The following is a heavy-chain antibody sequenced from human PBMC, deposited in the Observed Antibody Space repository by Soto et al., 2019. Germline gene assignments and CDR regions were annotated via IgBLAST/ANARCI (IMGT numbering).Heavy chain of an antibody. CDR2: ISGYNGNT. CDR3: ARGSIFGADESPKYYYGLDV. Sequence: QVQLVQAGAEVKQPGASVKVSCKASGYSFRSYGISWVRQAPGQGLEWLAGISGYNGNTKDAQKVQGRVTMTKDASTSTAYMELTSLRSDDTAVYYCARGSIFGADESPKYYYGLDVWGHGTTVTVSS. D-gene: IGHD3-10*01. CDR1: GYSFRSYG. J-gene: IGHJ6*02. V-gene: IGHV1-18*01.